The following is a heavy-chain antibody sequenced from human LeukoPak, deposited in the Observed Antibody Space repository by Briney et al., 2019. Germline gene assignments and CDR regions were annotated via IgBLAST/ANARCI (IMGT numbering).Heavy chain of an antibody. D-gene: IGHD6-19*01. V-gene: IGHV4-31*03. CDR1: GGSISSGGYY. J-gene: IGHJ4*02. CDR3: ARATYASSVDY. CDR2: IYYSGST. Sequence: PSETLSLTCTVSGGSISSGGYYWSWIRQHPGKGLEWIMYIYYSGSTYYNPSLKSRVTMSVGTSKSQFSLKLSSVTAADTAVYYCARATYASSVDYWGQGTLVTVSS.